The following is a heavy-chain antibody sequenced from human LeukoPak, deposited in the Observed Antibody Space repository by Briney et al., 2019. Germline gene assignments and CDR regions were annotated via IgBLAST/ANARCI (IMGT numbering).Heavy chain of an antibody. CDR3: ARGFGIQLWLPTFDY. CDR1: GGSISSGGYY. CDR2: IYYSGST. J-gene: IGHJ4*02. Sequence: SQTLSLTCTVSGGSISSGGYYWSWIRQHPGKGLEWIGYIYYSGSTYYNPSLKNRVTISVDTSKNQFSLKLSSVTAADTAVYYCARGFGIQLWLPTFDYWGQGTLVTVSS. D-gene: IGHD5-18*01. V-gene: IGHV4-31*03.